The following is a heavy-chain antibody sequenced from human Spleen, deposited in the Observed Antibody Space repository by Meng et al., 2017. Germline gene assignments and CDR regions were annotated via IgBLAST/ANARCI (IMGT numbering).Heavy chain of an antibody. CDR1: GFAFRTYA. V-gene: IGHV3-30*18. CDR3: VKCIGDSSAYYSPHE. Sequence: GESLKISCAASGFAFRTYAMHWVRQAPGKSLEWVAVISYDGTSVRYADSAKGRFTISRDNAKKTLYLQINSLRAEDTAVYYCVKCIGDSSAYYSPHEWGQGTLVTVSS. D-gene: IGHD3-22*01. J-gene: IGHJ4*02. CDR2: ISYDGTSV.